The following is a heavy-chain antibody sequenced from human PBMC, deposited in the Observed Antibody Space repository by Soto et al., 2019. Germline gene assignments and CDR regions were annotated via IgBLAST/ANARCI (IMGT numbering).Heavy chain of an antibody. CDR3: ANGATMVRGVITASYYYYMDV. CDR1: GFTFSSYA. CDR2: ISGSGGST. V-gene: IGHV3-23*01. Sequence: PGGSLRLSCAASGFTFSSYAMSWVRQAPGKGLEWVSAISGSGGSTYYADSVKGRFTISRDNSKNTLYLQMNSLRAEDTAVYYCANGATMVRGVITASYYYYMDVWGKGTTVTVSS. J-gene: IGHJ6*03. D-gene: IGHD3-10*01.